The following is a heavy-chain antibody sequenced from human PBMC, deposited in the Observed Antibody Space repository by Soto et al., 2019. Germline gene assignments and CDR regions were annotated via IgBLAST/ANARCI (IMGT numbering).Heavy chain of an antibody. Sequence: QVQLVESGGGVVQPGRSLRLSCAASGFTFSSYGMHWVRQAPGKGLEWVAIIWHDGTNKYYADFVKSRFTVSRDNSKNTLYLQINSLTAEDTAVYYCARDNADGSYYFDYWGQGTLVTVSS. D-gene: IGHD1-26*01. CDR3: ARDNADGSYYFDY. V-gene: IGHV3-33*01. CDR1: GFTFSSYG. CDR2: IWHDGTNK. J-gene: IGHJ4*02.